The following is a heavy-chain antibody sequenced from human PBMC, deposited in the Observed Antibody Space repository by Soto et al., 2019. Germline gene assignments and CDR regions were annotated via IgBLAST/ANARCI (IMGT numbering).Heavy chain of an antibody. D-gene: IGHD5-18*01. CDR1: GFTFSSYG. V-gene: IGHV3-33*01. CDR3: ARDHHPAMVQDV. J-gene: IGHJ6*02. CDR2: IWYDGSNK. Sequence: GGSLRLSCAASGFTFSSYGMHWVRQAPGKGLEWVAVIWYDGSNKYYTDSVTGRSTISRDNSKSTLYLQMNSLRAEDTAVYYCARDHHPAMVQDVWGQGTTVTVSS.